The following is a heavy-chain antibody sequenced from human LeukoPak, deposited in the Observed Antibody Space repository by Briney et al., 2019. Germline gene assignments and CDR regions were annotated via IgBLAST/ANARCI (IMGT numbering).Heavy chain of an antibody. V-gene: IGHV3-23*01. CDR3: AKEIYYDSTGPQY. J-gene: IGHJ4*02. D-gene: IGHD3-22*01. Sequence: GGSLRLSCAASGFTFSRYGMSWVRQAPGKGLEWASAISGSGGSTYYADSVKGRFTISRDNSRNTLYLQMNSLRAEDTAVYYCAKEIYYDSTGPQYWGQGTLVTVSS. CDR2: ISGSGGST. CDR1: GFTFSRYG.